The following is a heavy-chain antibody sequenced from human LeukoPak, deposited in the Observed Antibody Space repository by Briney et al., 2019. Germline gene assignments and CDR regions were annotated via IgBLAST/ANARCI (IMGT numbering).Heavy chain of an antibody. J-gene: IGHJ5*02. D-gene: IGHD2-15*01. CDR1: GGTFSSYA. CDR2: IIPIFGTA. V-gene: IGHV1-69*06. Sequence: SVKVSCKASGGTFSSYAISWVRQAPGQGLEWMGGIIPIFGTANYAQKFQGRVTITADKSTSTAYMELSSLRSEDTAVYYCATGPIDRSVAAIEGVWFDPWGQGTLVTVSS. CDR3: ATGPIDRSVAAIEGVWFDP.